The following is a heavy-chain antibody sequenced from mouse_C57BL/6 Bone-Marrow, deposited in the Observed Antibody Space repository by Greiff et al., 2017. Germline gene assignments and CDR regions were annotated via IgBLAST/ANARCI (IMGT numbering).Heavy chain of an antibody. CDR2: IYPRSGNT. CDR3: ARFITTVVAPLRD. V-gene: IGHV1-81*01. Sequence: VQLQQSGAELARPGASVKLSCKASGYTFTSYGISWVKQRTGQGLEWIGEIYPRSGNTYYTEKFKGKATLTADKSSSTACMELRSLTYEDSAVYFCARFITTVVAPLRDWGQGTTLTVSS. J-gene: IGHJ2*01. D-gene: IGHD1-1*01. CDR1: GYTFTSYG.